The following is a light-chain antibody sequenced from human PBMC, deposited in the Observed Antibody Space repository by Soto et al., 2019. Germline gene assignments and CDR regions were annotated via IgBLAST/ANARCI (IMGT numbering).Light chain of an antibody. V-gene: IGLV2-14*03. Sequence: QAASVSGSPGQSITISCTGSSSDVGLYNYVSWYQQHPGKAPKLMIYDVNDRPSGVSDRFSGSKSGNTASLTISGLQADDEADYFCSSYTSDTTHVVFGGGTQLTVL. J-gene: IGLJ2*01. CDR2: DVN. CDR3: SSYTSDTTHVV. CDR1: SSDVGLYNY.